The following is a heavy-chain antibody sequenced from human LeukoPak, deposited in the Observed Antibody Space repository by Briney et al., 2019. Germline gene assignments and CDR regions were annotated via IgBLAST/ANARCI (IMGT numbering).Heavy chain of an antibody. CDR3: AKDILPTYYYDSSGYFGPPDY. CDR2: ISAYNGNT. Sequence: GASVNVSCKASGYTFTSYGVTWVRQAPGQGLEWMGWISAYNGNTNYAQNVQGRVTMSRDTSTSTAYMELRSLRSDDTAVYYCAKDILPTYYYDSSGYFGPPDYWGQGTLVTVSS. D-gene: IGHD3-22*01. CDR1: GYTFTSYG. J-gene: IGHJ4*02. V-gene: IGHV1-18*01.